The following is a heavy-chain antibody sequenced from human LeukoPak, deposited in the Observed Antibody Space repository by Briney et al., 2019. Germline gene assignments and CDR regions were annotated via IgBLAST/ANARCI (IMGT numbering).Heavy chain of an antibody. V-gene: IGHV1-8*01. CDR1: GYTLTSYD. CDR2: MRPNSGNT. D-gene: IGHD3-10*01. CDR3: ARSFAGAVLLWFGESYNWFDP. J-gene: IGHJ5*02. Sequence: ASVKVSCKASGYTLTSYDINWGPRATRHRVKWMGWMRPNSGNTGYAQKFQSRVTMTRNTSISTAYMELSSLRSEDTAVYYCARSFAGAVLLWFGESYNWFDPWGQGTLVTVSS.